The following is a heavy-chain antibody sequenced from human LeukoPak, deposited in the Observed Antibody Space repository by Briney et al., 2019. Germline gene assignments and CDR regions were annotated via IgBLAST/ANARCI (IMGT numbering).Heavy chain of an antibody. Sequence: PVRSLRLSCAASGFTFSSYGMHWVRQAPGKGLEWVAVIWYDGSNKYYADSVKGRFTISRDNSKNTLYLQMNSLRAEDTAVYYCARDRRGGGGSYFDYWGQGTLVTVPP. J-gene: IGHJ4*02. CDR2: IWYDGSNK. V-gene: IGHV3-33*01. D-gene: IGHD1-26*01. CDR1: GFTFSSYG. CDR3: ARDRRGGGGSYFDY.